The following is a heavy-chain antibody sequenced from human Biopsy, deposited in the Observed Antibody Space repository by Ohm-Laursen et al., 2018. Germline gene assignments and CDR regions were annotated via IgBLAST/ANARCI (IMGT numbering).Heavy chain of an antibody. CDR2: LDVADSNI. CDR1: GFVFSTYT. Sequence: SLRLSCSASGFVFSTYTMNWVRQPPAKGLELISRLDVADSNIYYADPVRGRFTASRDNSKGMVYLQMDSLRADGTSVYYCVRTWGGYDFDSWGQGTLVTVSS. V-gene: IGHV3-23*01. CDR3: VRTWGGYDFDS. D-gene: IGHD3-16*01. J-gene: IGHJ4*01.